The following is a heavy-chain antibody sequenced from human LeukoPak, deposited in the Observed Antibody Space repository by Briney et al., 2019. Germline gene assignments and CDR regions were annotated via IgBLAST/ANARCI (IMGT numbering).Heavy chain of an antibody. CDR2: IYYSGST. Sequence: SETLSLTCTVSGGSISSYYWSWIRQPPGKGLEWIGYIYYSGSTNYNPSLKSRVTISVDTSKNQSSLKLSSVTAADTAVYYCARDSSYSSSWGDWYFDLWGRGTLVTVSS. CDR3: ARDSSYSSSWGDWYFDL. V-gene: IGHV4-59*01. D-gene: IGHD6-13*01. CDR1: GGSISSYY. J-gene: IGHJ2*01.